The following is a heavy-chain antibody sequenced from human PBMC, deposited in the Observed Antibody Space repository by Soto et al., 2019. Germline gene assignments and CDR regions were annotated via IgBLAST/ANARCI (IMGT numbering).Heavy chain of an antibody. V-gene: IGHV4-34*01. Sequence: PSETLSLTCAVYGGSFSGYYWSWIRQPPGKGLEWIGEINHSGSTNYNPSLKSRVTISVDTSKNQFSLKLSSVTAADTAVYYCAESYDYYYYGMDVWGQGTTVTV. CDR1: GGSFSGYY. J-gene: IGHJ6*02. CDR2: INHSGST. D-gene: IGHD1-26*01. CDR3: AESYDYYYYGMDV.